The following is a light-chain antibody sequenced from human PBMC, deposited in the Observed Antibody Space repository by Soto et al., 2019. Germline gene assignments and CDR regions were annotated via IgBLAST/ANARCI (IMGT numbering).Light chain of an antibody. J-gene: IGKJ1*01. V-gene: IGKV1-39*02. Sequence: DIHMSQSASSLSASIGDRVTITCRASQRIRTSLNWYQHKPGKAPKLLIYAASSLQRGVPSRFSGSGSGTDFTLTITRLEPEDFAMYYCQRYDTLRTFGQGTKVDIK. CDR2: AAS. CDR3: QRYDTLRT. CDR1: QRIRTS.